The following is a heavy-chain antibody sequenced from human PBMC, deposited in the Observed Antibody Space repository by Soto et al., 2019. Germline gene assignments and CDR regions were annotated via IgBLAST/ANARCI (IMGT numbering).Heavy chain of an antibody. CDR2: INHSGST. CDR3: ARGPYGDYAY. J-gene: IGHJ4*02. CDR1: GGSISSSSYY. V-gene: IGHV4-39*07. D-gene: IGHD4-17*01. Sequence: SETLCLTCTVAGGSISSSSYYWGWIRQPPGKGLEWIGKINHSGSTNYNPSLKSRVTISVDTSKNQFSLKLSSVTAADTAVYYCARGPYGDYAYWGQGTLVTVSS.